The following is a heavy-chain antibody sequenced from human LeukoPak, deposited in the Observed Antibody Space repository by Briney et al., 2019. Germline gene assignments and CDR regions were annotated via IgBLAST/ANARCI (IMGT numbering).Heavy chain of an antibody. CDR3: ASPHGASYYYFDY. V-gene: IGHV1-46*01. Sequence: ASVKVSCKASGYMFTASFMHWVRQAPGQGLEWMGVINPSGTSTDYAQKFQGRVTMTRDTSTNTVYMELSSLRSEDTAVYYCASPHGASYYYFDYWGQGTLVTVSS. CDR1: GYMFTASF. D-gene: IGHD4/OR15-4a*01. CDR2: INPSGTST. J-gene: IGHJ4*02.